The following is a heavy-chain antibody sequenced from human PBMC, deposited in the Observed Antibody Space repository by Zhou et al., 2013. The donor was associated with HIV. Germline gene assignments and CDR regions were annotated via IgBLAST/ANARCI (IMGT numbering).Heavy chain of an antibody. Sequence: QVQLQESGPGLVKPSETLSLTCTVSGGSISSSSYYWGWIRQPPGKGLEWIGSIYYSGSTYYNPSLKSRVTISVDTSKNQFSLKLSSVTAADTAVYYCARRLEGFTHGTPFDYWGQGTPGHRLL. J-gene: IGHJ4*02. CDR3: ARRLEGFTHGTPFDY. V-gene: IGHV4-39*01. D-gene: IGHD2-15*01. CDR2: IYYSGST. CDR1: GGSISSSSYY.